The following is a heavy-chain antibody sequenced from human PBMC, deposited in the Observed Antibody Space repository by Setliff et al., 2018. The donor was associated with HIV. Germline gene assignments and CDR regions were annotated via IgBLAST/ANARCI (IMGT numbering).Heavy chain of an antibody. CDR3: ARKLRPGHGVDV. CDR1: GFTFSSYW. Sequence: GGSLRLSCAASGFTFSSYWMHWVRQAPGKGLVWVSRLNTDGSNTRYADSVKGRFTISRDNAKNSMDLQMNSLRAEDTAIYYCARKLRPGHGVDVWGQGTTVTVSS. J-gene: IGHJ6*02. CDR2: LNTDGSNT. D-gene: IGHD3-10*01. V-gene: IGHV3-74*01.